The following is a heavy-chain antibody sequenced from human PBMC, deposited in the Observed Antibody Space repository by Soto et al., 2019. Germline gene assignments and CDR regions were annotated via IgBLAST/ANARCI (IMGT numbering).Heavy chain of an antibody. CDR3: AHHPYYGLGSYSFDY. V-gene: IGHV2-5*02. CDR1: GFSLTTSGVG. CDR2: IYWDDDK. J-gene: IGHJ4*02. D-gene: IGHD3-10*01. Sequence: QITLKESGPTLVRPTQTLTLTCTFSGFSLTTSGVGVGWIRQPPGKALEWLAVIYWDDDKRYSSSLKSRITIPKDTSKNHVVLTMTNMDPVDTATYYCAHHPYYGLGSYSFDYWGQGTLVTVSS.